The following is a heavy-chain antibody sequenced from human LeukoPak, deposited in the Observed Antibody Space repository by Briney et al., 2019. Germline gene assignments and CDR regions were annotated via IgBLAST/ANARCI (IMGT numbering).Heavy chain of an antibody. CDR1: GFTFSSYA. D-gene: IGHD3-10*01. J-gene: IGHJ4*02. Sequence: GRSLRLSCAASGFTFSSYAMHWVRQAPGKGLEWVAVISYDGSDKYYADSVKGRFTISRDNSKNTLYLQMNSLRAEDTAVYYCARELWFGELSSADLAYWGQGTLVTVSS. CDR2: ISYDGSDK. V-gene: IGHV3-30-3*01. CDR3: ARELWFGELSSADLAY.